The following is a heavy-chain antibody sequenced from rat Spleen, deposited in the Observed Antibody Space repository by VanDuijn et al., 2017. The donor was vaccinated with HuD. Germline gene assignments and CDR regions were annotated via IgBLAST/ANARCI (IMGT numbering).Heavy chain of an antibody. J-gene: IGHJ2*01. CDR3: TTDQDFYSGA. CDR1: GFTFSDYY. Sequence: EVQLVESGGGLVQPGRSLKLSCAASGFTFSDYYMAWVRQAPTKGLEWVASISYDGVGTYYRDSVKGRFSISRDNAKSSLYLQMDSLRSEDTATYYCTTDQDFYSGAWGQGVMVTVSS. CDR2: ISYDGVGT. V-gene: IGHV5-20*01. D-gene: IGHD1-1*01.